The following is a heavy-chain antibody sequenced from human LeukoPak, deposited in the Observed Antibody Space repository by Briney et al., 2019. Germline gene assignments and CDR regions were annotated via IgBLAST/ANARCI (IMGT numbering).Heavy chain of an antibody. CDR3: ARDGSLWFFDY. J-gene: IGHJ4*02. CDR2: IFYGGNT. D-gene: IGHD3-10*01. Sequence: PSETLSLTCTVSGGSISSGSYYWAWIRQPPGKGLEWIGSIFYGGNTYYNPSLKSRVTISLDTSKNQFSLELSSVTAADTAVYHCARDGSLWFFDYWGQGTLVTVSS. V-gene: IGHV4-39*07. CDR1: GGSISSGSYY.